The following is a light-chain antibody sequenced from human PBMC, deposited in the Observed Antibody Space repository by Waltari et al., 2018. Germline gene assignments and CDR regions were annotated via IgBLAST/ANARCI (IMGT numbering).Light chain of an antibody. Sequence: SYEVTQPPSVSVSPGQTARITCSGDELPKKYAFWYQQKPGQAPVLVIYEDKKRPSGIPERFSGSTSGTMATLTISGAQVEDEADYYCYATDNSGNHRGVFGTGTKVTVL. CDR2: EDK. J-gene: IGLJ1*01. CDR1: ELPKKY. CDR3: YATDNSGNHRGV. V-gene: IGLV3-10*01.